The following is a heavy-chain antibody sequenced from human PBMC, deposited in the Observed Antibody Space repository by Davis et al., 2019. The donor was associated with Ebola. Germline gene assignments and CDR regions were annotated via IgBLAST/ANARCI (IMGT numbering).Heavy chain of an antibody. J-gene: IGHJ4*02. CDR3: AKPDTGSFDY. V-gene: IGHV3-30*18. D-gene: IGHD5-18*01. Sequence: GESLKISCAASGFTFSRYGMHWVRQAPGKGLEWVAVISYDGSNKYYADSVKGRFTISRDNSKNTLYLQMNSLRAEDTAVYYCAKPDTGSFDYWGQGTLVTVSS. CDR1: GFTFSRYG. CDR2: ISYDGSNK.